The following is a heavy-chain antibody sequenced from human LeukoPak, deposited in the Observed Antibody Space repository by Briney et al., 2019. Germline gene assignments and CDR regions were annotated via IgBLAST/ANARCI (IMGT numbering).Heavy chain of an antibody. D-gene: IGHD2-2*01. CDR2: ISSSGSTI. J-gene: IGHJ6*02. CDR1: GFTFSDYY. CDR3: ARDRAVVVPAAIYYYGMDV. Sequence: GGSLRLSCAASGFTFSDYYMSWIRQAPGKGLEWVSYISSSGSTIYYADSVKGRFTISRDNAKNSLYLQMNSLRAEDTAVYYCARDRAVVVPAAIYYYGMDVWGQGTTVTVSS. V-gene: IGHV3-11*01.